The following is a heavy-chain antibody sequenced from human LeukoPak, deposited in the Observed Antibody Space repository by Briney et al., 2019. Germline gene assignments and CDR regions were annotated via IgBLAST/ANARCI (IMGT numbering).Heavy chain of an antibody. CDR1: GFTFDDYG. J-gene: IGHJ4*02. CDR3: TRDPNYDFWSGYYIAYFDY. Sequence: GGSLRLSCAASGFTFDDYGMSWVRQAPGKGLEWVSGINWNGGSTGYADSVKGRYTISRDNAKDSLYLQMTSLRAEDTAVYYCTRDPNYDFWSGYYIAYFDYWGQGTLVTVSS. D-gene: IGHD3-3*01. CDR2: INWNGGST. V-gene: IGHV3-20*04.